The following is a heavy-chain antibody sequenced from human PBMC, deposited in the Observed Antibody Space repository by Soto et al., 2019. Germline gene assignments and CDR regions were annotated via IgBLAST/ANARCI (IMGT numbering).Heavy chain of an antibody. CDR3: ARGSGVRYFAY. J-gene: IGHJ4*02. D-gene: IGHD3-16*01. CDR1: GGSFSGYY. Sequence: PSETLSLTCAVYGGSFSGYYWSWIRQPPGKGLEWIGEINHSGSTNYNPSLKSRVTISVDTSKNQFSLKLSSVTAADTAVYYCARGSGVRYFAYWGQGTLVTVSS. V-gene: IGHV4-34*01. CDR2: INHSGST.